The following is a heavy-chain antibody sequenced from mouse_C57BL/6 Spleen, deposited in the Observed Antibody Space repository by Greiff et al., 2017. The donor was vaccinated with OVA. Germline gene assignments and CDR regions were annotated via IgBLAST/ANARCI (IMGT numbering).Heavy chain of an antibody. Sequence: VQLQESGAELVKPGASVKLSCKASGYTFTEYTIHWVKQRSGQGLEWIGWFYPGSGSIKYNEKFKDKATLTADKSSSTVYMELSRLTSEDSAVYFCARHGPHYYGSSSYYAMDYWGQGTSVTVSS. CDR2: FYPGSGSI. J-gene: IGHJ4*01. CDR1: GYTFTEYT. D-gene: IGHD1-1*01. V-gene: IGHV1-62-2*01. CDR3: ARHGPHYYGSSSYYAMDY.